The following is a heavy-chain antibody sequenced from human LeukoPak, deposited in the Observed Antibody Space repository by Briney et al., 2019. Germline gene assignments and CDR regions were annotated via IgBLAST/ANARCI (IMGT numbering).Heavy chain of an antibody. Sequence: SETLSLTCTVSGGSLSSYSWSWIRQPPGKGLEGIGYISDSGRPNYNPSLESRVTMSVDTSKTQFSLQLISVTAADAAAYYCARVGNFYDSSGRYYWYFDLWGRGTLVTVSS. CDR1: GGSLSSYS. CDR2: ISDSGRP. V-gene: IGHV4-59*01. D-gene: IGHD3-22*01. CDR3: ARVGNFYDSSGRYYWYFDL. J-gene: IGHJ2*01.